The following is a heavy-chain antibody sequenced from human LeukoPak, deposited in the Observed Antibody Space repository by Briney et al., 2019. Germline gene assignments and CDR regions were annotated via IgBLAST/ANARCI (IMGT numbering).Heavy chain of an antibody. D-gene: IGHD2-21*02. CDR2: ISGSGDST. CDR1: GFTFSSYS. CDR3: AKGKSTGPVVVTAIIPD. Sequence: GGSLRLSCAASGFTFSSYSMNWVRQAPGKGLEWVSSISGSGDSTYYADSVKGRFTISRDNSKNTLFLQMNSLRAEDTAVYYCAKGKSTGPVVVTAIIPDWGQGTLVTVSS. J-gene: IGHJ4*02. V-gene: IGHV3-23*01.